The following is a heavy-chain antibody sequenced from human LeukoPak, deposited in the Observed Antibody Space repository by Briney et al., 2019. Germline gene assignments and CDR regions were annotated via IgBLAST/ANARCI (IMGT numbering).Heavy chain of an antibody. CDR2: ISGSGGST. J-gene: IGHJ4*02. Sequence: QAGGSLRLSCAASGFTFSNYAMSWVRQAPGKGLEWVSAISGSGGSTQYADSVKGRFTISRDNSKNTLYLQMNSLRADDTAVYYCANRYGPERYWGQGTLVTVSS. CDR1: GFTFSNYA. CDR3: ANRYGPERY. D-gene: IGHD3-10*01. V-gene: IGHV3-23*01.